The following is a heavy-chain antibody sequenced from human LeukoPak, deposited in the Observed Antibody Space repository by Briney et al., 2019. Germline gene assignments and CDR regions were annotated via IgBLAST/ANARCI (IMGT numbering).Heavy chain of an antibody. CDR3: AKDLYSSSWYYFDY. CDR1: GFTFDDYA. J-gene: IGHJ4*02. Sequence: GGSLRLSCAASGFTFDDYAMHWVRQAPGKGLEWVSGISWNSGSIGYADSVKGRFTISRDNAKNSLYLQMNSLRAEDTALYYCAKDLYSSSWYYFDYWGQGTLVTVSS. CDR2: ISWNSGSI. D-gene: IGHD6-13*01. V-gene: IGHV3-9*01.